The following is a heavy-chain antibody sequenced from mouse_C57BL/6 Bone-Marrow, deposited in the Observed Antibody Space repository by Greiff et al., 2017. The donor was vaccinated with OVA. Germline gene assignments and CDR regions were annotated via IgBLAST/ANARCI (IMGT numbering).Heavy chain of an antibody. CDR1: GFNIKDYY. J-gene: IGHJ4*01. CDR2: IDPEDGDT. V-gene: IGHV14-1*01. Sequence: VQLQQSGAELVRPGASVKLSCTASGFNIKDYYMHWVKQRPEQGLEWIGRIDPEDGDTEYAPKFQGKATKTADTSSNTAYLQLSSLTSEDTAVYYCTTLGDYELYAMDYWGQGTSVTVSS. D-gene: IGHD2-3*01. CDR3: TTLGDYELYAMDY.